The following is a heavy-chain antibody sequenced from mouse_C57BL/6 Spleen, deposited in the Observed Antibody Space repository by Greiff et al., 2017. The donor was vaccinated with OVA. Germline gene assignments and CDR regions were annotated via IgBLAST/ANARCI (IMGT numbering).Heavy chain of an antibody. CDR1: GYTFTNYW. CDR2: IYPGGGYT. J-gene: IGHJ1*03. CDR3: ARVGYDLYWYFDV. D-gene: IGHD2-3*01. V-gene: IGHV1-63*01. Sequence: VQLQQSGAELVRPGTSVKMSCKASGYTFTNYWIGWAKQRPGHGLEWIGDIYPGGGYTNYNEKFKGKATLTADKSSSTAYMQFSSLTSEDSAIYYCARVGYDLYWYFDVWGTGTTVTVSS.